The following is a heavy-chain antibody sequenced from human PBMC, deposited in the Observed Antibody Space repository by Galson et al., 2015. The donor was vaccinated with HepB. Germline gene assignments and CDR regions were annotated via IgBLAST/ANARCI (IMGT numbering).Heavy chain of an antibody. CDR2: ISSSGTYI. CDR3: ARGLYDFWSGYFFDAFDI. D-gene: IGHD3-3*01. CDR1: GFTFSSCS. Sequence: SLRLSCAASGFTFSSCSMNWVRQAPGKGLEWVSSISSSGTYIYYADSLKGRFTISRDNAKNSLYLQMNSLRAEDTAVYYCARGLYDFWSGYFFDAFDIWGQGTMVTVSS. V-gene: IGHV3-21*01. J-gene: IGHJ3*02.